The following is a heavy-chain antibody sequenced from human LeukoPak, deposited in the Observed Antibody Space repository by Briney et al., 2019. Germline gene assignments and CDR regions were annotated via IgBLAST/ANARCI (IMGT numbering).Heavy chain of an antibody. D-gene: IGHD3-22*01. Sequence: PSETLSLTCTVSGGSISTYYWNWIRQPAGKGLEWIGRIYSSGSTNYNPSLKSRVTMSVDTSKNQFSLNLSSVTAADTAVYYCARDVVLITANWFDPWGQGTLVTVSS. CDR1: GGSISTYY. J-gene: IGHJ5*02. CDR2: IYSSGST. CDR3: ARDVVLITANWFDP. V-gene: IGHV4-4*07.